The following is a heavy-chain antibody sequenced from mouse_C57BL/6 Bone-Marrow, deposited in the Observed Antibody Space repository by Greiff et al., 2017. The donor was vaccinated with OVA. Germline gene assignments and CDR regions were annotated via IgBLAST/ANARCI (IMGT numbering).Heavy chain of an antibody. CDR3: ARRYYGSSLHWYFDV. D-gene: IGHD1-1*01. V-gene: IGHV5-17*01. CDR2: ISSGSSTN. CDR1: GFTFSDYG. J-gene: IGHJ1*03. Sequence: VQLKESGGGLVKPGGSLKLSCAASGFTFSDYGMHWVRQAPEKGLEWVAYISSGSSTNYYADTVKGRFTISRDNAKNTLFLQMTSLRSEDTAMYYCARRYYGSSLHWYFDVWGTGTTVTVSS.